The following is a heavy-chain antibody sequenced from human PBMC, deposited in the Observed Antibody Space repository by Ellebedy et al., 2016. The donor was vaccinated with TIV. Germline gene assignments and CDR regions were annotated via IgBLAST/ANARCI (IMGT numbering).Heavy chain of an antibody. J-gene: IGHJ4*02. CDR3: ARISDEG. D-gene: IGHD3-3*01. CDR1: GYSFTSYY. Sequence: AASVKVSCKASGYSFTSYYIHWVRQAPGQGLEWMGIISCFAGTTSYAEKFQGRVTMTRDTSTNTVYMELSSLTSDDTAVYYCARISDEGWGQGTLVTVSS. V-gene: IGHV1-46*01. CDR2: ISCFAGTT.